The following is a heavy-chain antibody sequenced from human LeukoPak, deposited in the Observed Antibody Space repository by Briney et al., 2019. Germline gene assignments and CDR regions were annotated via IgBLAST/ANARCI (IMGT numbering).Heavy chain of an antibody. Sequence: ASVKVSCKATSRISWVRQAPGQGLEWMGWIGSYGGDTYYAQKFQGRVTVSTDTSTSTVYMELRSLRSDDTAVYYCARDLWNFYDDSGYYRDFDSWGQGTLVTVSS. D-gene: IGHD3-22*01. J-gene: IGHJ5*01. CDR1: TSR. V-gene: IGHV1-18*01. CDR2: IGSYGGDT. CDR3: ARDLWNFYDDSGYYRDFDS.